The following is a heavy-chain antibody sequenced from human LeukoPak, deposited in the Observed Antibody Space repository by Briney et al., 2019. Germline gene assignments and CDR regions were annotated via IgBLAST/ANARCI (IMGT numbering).Heavy chain of an antibody. V-gene: IGHV3-74*01. Sequence: GGSLRLSCAASGFTFSSYWMHWVRQAPGKGLVWVSRINSDGSSTNYADSVKGRFTISRDNSKNTLYLQMNSLRAEDTAVYYCASLVLLWFGETLPPFFDYWGQGTLVTVSS. CDR3: ASLVLLWFGETLPPFFDY. CDR2: INSDGSST. J-gene: IGHJ4*02. CDR1: GFTFSSYW. D-gene: IGHD3-10*01.